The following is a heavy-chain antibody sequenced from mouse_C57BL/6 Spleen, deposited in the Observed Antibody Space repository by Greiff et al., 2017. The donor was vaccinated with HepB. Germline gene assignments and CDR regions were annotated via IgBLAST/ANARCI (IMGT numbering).Heavy chain of an antibody. CDR1: GYTFTSYG. CDR2: IYPRSGNT. CDR3: ASVYYSNYWFAY. V-gene: IGHV1-81*01. J-gene: IGHJ3*01. Sequence: VQLQQSGAELARPGASVKLSCKASGYTFTSYGISWVKQRTGQGLEWIGEIYPRSGNTYYNEKFKGKATLTADKSSSTAYMELRSLTSEDSAVYFCASVYYSNYWFAYWGKGTLVTVSA. D-gene: IGHD2-5*01.